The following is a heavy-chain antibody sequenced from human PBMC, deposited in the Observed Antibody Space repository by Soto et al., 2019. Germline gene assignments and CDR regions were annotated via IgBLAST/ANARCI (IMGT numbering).Heavy chain of an antibody. CDR1: GGSITNYY. J-gene: IGHJ5*02. CDR3: AKLGDRDCSSCCCSTPWFGP. Sequence: SATLSLTCTVSGGSITNYYWSWIRQPPGKGLEWIGYIFYSGSTNYNPSLKSRVTISVDTSKNQFSLNLNSVTAADTAIYYCAKLGDRDCSSCCCSTPWFGPWGQGTLVTVSS. CDR2: IFYSGST. V-gene: IGHV4-59*13. D-gene: IGHD2-15*01.